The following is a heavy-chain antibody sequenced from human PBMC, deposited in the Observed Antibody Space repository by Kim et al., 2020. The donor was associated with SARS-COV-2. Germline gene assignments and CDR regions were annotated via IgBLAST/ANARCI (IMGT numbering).Heavy chain of an antibody. CDR2: INSDGSST. D-gene: IGHD3-10*01. J-gene: IGHJ4*02. V-gene: IGHV3-74*01. Sequence: GGSLRLSCAASGFTFSSYWMHWVRQAPGKGLVWVSRINSDGSSTSYADSVKGRFTISRDNAKNTLYLQMNSLRAEDTAVYYCARGPPQFGELTPVDYWGQGTLVTVSS. CDR1: GFTFSSYW. CDR3: ARGPPQFGELTPVDY.